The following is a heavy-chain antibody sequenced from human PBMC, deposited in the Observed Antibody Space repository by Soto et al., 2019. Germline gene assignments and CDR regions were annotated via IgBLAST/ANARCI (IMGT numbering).Heavy chain of an antibody. V-gene: IGHV3-7*01. Sequence: EVQLVESGGGLVQPGGSLRLSCAASGCTFSSYWMSWVRQAPGKGLEWVANIKQDGSEKYYVDSVKGRFTISRDNAKNSLYLQMNSLRAEDTAVYYCARDAQLDFDYWGQGTLVTVSS. CDR2: IKQDGSEK. D-gene: IGHD2-2*01. CDR3: ARDAQLDFDY. J-gene: IGHJ4*02. CDR1: GCTFSSYW.